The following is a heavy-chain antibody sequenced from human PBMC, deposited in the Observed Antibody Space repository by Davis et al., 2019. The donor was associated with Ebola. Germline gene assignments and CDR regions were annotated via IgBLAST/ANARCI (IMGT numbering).Heavy chain of an antibody. V-gene: IGHV3-15*07. D-gene: IGHD5-24*01. CDR3: TTGAVEMLDS. Sequence: GESLKLSCAASGFTFSHAWMNWVRQAPGKGLEWVGRIKSKTDGGTIDYAAPVKGRFTISRDDSKNTPYLQMKSLKTEDTAVYYCTTGAVEMLDSWGQGTLVTVSS. CDR1: GFTFSHAW. J-gene: IGHJ4*02. CDR2: IKSKTDGGTI.